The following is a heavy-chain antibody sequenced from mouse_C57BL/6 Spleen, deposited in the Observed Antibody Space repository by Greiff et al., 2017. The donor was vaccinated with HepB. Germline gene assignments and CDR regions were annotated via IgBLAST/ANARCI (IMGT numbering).Heavy chain of an antibody. V-gene: IGHV1-81*01. CDR1: GYTFTSYG. CDR2: IYPRSGNT. D-gene: IGHD1-1*01. J-gene: IGHJ1*03. Sequence: QVHVKQSGAELARPGASVKLSCKASGYTFTSYGISWVKQRTGQGLEWIGEIYPRSGNTYYNEKFKGKATLTADKSSSTAYMELRSLTSEDSAVYFCARKAAVVARGYFDVWGTGTTVTVSS. CDR3: ARKAAVVARGYFDV.